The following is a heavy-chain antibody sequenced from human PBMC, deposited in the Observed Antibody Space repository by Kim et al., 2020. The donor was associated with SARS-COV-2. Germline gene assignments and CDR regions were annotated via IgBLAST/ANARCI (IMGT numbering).Heavy chain of an antibody. D-gene: IGHD3-16*01. Sequence: STNYNPSLKSRVTISVDTAKNQFSLKLSSVTAADTAVYYCARGRGGLGVYWGQGTLVTVSS. CDR3: ARGRGGLGVY. V-gene: IGHV4-34*01. J-gene: IGHJ4*02. CDR2: ST.